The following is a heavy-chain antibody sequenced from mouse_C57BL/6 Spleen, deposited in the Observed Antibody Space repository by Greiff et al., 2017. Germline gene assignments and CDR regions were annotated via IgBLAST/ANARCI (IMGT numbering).Heavy chain of an antibody. CDR1: GYAFSSYW. CDR3: ARYSYGSRLPYYFDY. J-gene: IGHJ2*01. V-gene: IGHV1-80*01. Sequence: VQLQQSGAELVKPGASVKISCKASGYAFSSYWMNWVKQRPGKGLEWIGQIYPGDGDTNYNGKFKGKATLTADKSSSTAYMQLSSLTSEDSAVYFCARYSYGSRLPYYFDYWGQGTTLTVSS. D-gene: IGHD1-1*01. CDR2: IYPGDGDT.